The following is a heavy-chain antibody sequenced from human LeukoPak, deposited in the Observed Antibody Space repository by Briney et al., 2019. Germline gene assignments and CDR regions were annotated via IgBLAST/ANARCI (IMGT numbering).Heavy chain of an antibody. CDR3: AKGYSSSWYLAYMDV. V-gene: IGHV3-23*01. Sequence: GGSLRLSCAASGFTVSDNYMNWVRQTPGKGLEWVSAISGSGGSTYYADSVKGRFTISRDNSKNTLYLQMNSLRAEDTAVYYCAKGYSSSWYLAYMDVWGKGTTVTVSS. J-gene: IGHJ6*03. D-gene: IGHD6-13*01. CDR1: GFTVSDNY. CDR2: ISGSGGST.